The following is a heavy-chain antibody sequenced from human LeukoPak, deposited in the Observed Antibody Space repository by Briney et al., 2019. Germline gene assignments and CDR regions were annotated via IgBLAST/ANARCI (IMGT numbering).Heavy chain of an antibody. V-gene: IGHV3-21*01. CDR2: ISSSSSYI. Sequence: GGSLRLSCAASGFTFSSYSMNWVRQAPGKGLEWVSSISSSSSYIYYADSVKGRFTISRDNAKNSLYLQMNSLRAEDTAVYYCARVLSRARYFDWLLQRNYGMDVWGQGTTVTISS. CDR1: GFTFSSYS. CDR3: ARVLSRARYFDWLLQRNYGMDV. D-gene: IGHD3-9*01. J-gene: IGHJ6*02.